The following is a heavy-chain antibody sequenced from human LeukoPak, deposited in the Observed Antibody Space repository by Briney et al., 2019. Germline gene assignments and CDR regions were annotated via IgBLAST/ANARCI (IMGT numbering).Heavy chain of an antibody. D-gene: IGHD6-19*01. CDR2: ISIGGST. J-gene: IGHJ4*02. Sequence: GGSLRLSCAASGFIVSSNLMSWVRQAPGKGLEWVSVISIGGSTDYADSVKGRFTISRDNSKNTLFLQMRSLRTEDTAVYYCAKDARRTDGWYFFDYWGQGALVTVSS. CDR1: GFIVSSNL. CDR3: AKDARRTDGWYFFDY. V-gene: IGHV3-53*01.